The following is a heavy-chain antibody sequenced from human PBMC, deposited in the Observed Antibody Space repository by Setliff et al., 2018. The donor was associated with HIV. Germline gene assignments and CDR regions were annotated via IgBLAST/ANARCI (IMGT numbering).Heavy chain of an antibody. J-gene: IGHJ4*02. CDR1: GDTFSNYA. Sequence: SVKVSCKASGDTFSNYAINWVRQAPGQGLEWMGGFIPILGIANSVHKFQGRLTITADKFTSTAYMELSSLRSEDTAVYYCATLRVNRDGSPGKAFDYWGQGTLVTVSS. D-gene: IGHD5-12*01. CDR2: FIPILGIA. V-gene: IGHV1-69*10. CDR3: ATLRVNRDGSPGKAFDY.